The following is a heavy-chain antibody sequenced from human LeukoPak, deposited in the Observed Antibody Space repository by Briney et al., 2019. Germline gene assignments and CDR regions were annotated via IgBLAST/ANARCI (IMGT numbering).Heavy chain of an antibody. D-gene: IGHD1-26*01. CDR1: GFTFSSYA. V-gene: IGHV3-23*01. CDR3: ARDGDWVGGTVDY. CDR2: ISGSGGST. Sequence: AGGSLRLSCAASGFTFSSYAMSWVRQAPGKGLEWVSAISGSGGSTYYADSVKGRFTISRDNAKNTLYLQMNSLRAEDTAVYYCARDGDWVGGTVDYWGQGTLVTVSS. J-gene: IGHJ4*02.